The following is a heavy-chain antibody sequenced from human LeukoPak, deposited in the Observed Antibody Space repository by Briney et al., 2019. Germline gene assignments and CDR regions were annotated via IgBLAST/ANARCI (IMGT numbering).Heavy chain of an antibody. CDR1: GYTFTGYY. Sequence: EASAKVSCKASGYTFTGYYMHWVRQAPGQGLEWMGWINPNSGGTNYAQKFQGRVTMTRDTSISTAYMELSRLRSDDTAVYYCASYSSSWYLFDYWGQGTLVTVSS. J-gene: IGHJ4*02. CDR2: INPNSGGT. D-gene: IGHD6-13*01. V-gene: IGHV1-2*02. CDR3: ASYSSSWYLFDY.